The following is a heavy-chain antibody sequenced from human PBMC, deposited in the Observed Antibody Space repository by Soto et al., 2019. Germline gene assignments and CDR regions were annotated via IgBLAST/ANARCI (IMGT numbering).Heavy chain of an antibody. CDR1: GDIVSSNSVA. CDR3: ARGHDCYVDN. Sequence: SQTLSLTCAFSGDIVSSNSVAWNWIRQSPSRGLEWLGRTYYRSKWYKGYAVSVKSRITINPDTYKNQFSLQLNSVTPEETAVYYCARGHDCYVDNWGKGTLVTVSS. V-gene: IGHV6-1*01. D-gene: IGHD2-21*01. J-gene: IGHJ4*02. CDR2: TYYRSKWYK.